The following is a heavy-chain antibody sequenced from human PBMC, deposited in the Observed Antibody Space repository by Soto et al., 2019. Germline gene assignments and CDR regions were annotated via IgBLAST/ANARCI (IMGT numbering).Heavy chain of an antibody. CDR3: ARSGWKQLWSDYYYYMDV. V-gene: IGHV4-31*03. CDR2: IYYSRSP. Sequence: QVQLQESGPGLVKPSQTLSLTCTVSGGSISSGGYYWSWIRQHPGKGLEWIGYIYYSRSPYYNPALKSRVTISVDTSKTQFSLQLSSVTAADTAVYYCARSGWKQLWSDYYYYMDVWGKGTTVTVSS. CDR1: GGSISSGGYY. J-gene: IGHJ6*03. D-gene: IGHD5-18*01.